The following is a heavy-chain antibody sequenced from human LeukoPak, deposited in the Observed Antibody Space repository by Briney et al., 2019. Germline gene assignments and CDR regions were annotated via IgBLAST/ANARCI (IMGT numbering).Heavy chain of an antibody. Sequence: SETLSLTCTVSGGSISSSTYYWDWIRQPPGKGLEWIGSIYYSGSTYYNPSLKSRVTISVDTSKNQFSLRLSSVTAADTAVYSCARLLVGTFYYFDYWGQGTLVTVSS. CDR3: ARLLVGTFYYFDY. CDR1: GGSISSSTYY. J-gene: IGHJ4*02. CDR2: IYYSGST. D-gene: IGHD2-21*02. V-gene: IGHV4-39*07.